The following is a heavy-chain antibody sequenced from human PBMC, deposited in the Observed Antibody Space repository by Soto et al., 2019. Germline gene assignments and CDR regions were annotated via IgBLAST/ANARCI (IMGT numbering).Heavy chain of an antibody. Sequence: SQTLSLTCAISGDSVSSNCSAWNWIRQSPSRVLEWLGRTCYRSKWYNDYAVSVKSRITINPDTSKNKFSLQLNSVTPEETAVYYCASDGGIQGITGITIFGVVTHNWFDPWGQGTMVTV. CDR3: ASDGGIQGITGITIFGVVTHNWFDP. J-gene: IGHJ5*02. D-gene: IGHD3-3*01. CDR2: TCYRSKWYN. V-gene: IGHV6-1*01. CDR1: GDSVSSNCSA.